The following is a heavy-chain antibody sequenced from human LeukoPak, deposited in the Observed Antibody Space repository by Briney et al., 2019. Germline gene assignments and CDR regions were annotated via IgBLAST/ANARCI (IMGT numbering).Heavy chain of an antibody. Sequence: GGSLRLSCAASGFTFSSYWMSWVRQAPGKGLEWVANIKQDGSEKYYVDSVKGRFTISRDNAKNSLYLQMNSLRAEDTAVYYCARRRYYYDSSGYHYVGFDPWGQGTLVTVSS. CDR1: GFTFSSYW. J-gene: IGHJ5*02. CDR3: ARRRYYYDSSGYHYVGFDP. V-gene: IGHV3-7*01. D-gene: IGHD3-22*01. CDR2: IKQDGSEK.